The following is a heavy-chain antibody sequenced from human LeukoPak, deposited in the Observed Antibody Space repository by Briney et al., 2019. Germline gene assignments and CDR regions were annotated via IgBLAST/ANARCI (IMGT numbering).Heavy chain of an antibody. CDR3: ARGSYIVVVVAATASLFHYYGMDV. J-gene: IGHJ6*02. CDR2: INHSGST. Sequence: PSETLSLTCAVYGGSFSGYYWSWIRQPPGKGLEWIGEINHSGSTYYNPSLKSRVTISVDTSKNQFSLKPSSVTAADTAVYYCARGSYIVVVVAATASLFHYYGMDVWGQGTTVTVSS. V-gene: IGHV4-34*01. CDR1: GGSFSGYY. D-gene: IGHD2-15*01.